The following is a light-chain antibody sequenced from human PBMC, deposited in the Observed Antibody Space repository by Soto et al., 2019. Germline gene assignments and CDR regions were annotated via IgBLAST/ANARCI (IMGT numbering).Light chain of an antibody. CDR1: SSAIGAYNY. V-gene: IGLV2-14*01. Sequence: QSALTQPASVSGSPGQSITISCTGTSSAIGAYNYVSWYQHHPGKAPKCMLYEVSYRPAGDSKRYSGAKSGNTASLTISGPQAEDEGDDYGSSYTSTRNVLFGAGTKLFVL. J-gene: IGLJ2*01. CDR2: EVS. CDR3: SSYTSTRNVL.